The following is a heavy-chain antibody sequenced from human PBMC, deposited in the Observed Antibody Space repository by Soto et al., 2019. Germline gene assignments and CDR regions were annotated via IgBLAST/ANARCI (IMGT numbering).Heavy chain of an antibody. CDR3: ARVYPRGDRDCMDV. CDR1: GGTFSSYA. Sequence: GASVKVSCKASGGTFSSYAISWVRQAPGQGLEWMGGIIPIFGTANYAQKFQGRVTITADESTSTAYMELSSLRSEDTAVYYCARVYPRGDRDCMDVWGQGTTVTVSS. D-gene: IGHD2-21*02. CDR2: IIPIFGTA. J-gene: IGHJ6*02. V-gene: IGHV1-69*13.